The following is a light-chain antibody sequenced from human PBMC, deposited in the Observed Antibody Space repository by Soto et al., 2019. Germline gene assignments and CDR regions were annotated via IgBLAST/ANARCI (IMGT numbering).Light chain of an antibody. Sequence: ELTQPPSVSGAPGQRVTISCTGSSSNIGAGYDVHWYQQLPGTAPKLLIYGNSNRPSGVPDRFSGSKSGTSASLAITGLQAEDEADYYCQSYDSSLSAPVVFGGWTKLTVL. CDR1: SSNIGAGYD. CDR3: QSYDSSLSAPVV. J-gene: IGLJ2*01. V-gene: IGLV1-40*01. CDR2: GNS.